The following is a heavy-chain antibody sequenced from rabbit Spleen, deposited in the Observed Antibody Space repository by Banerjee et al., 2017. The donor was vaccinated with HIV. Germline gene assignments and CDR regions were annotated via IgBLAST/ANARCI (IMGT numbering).Heavy chain of an antibody. CDR2: IDPVFGIT. CDR1: GFDVSNYG. CDR3: VRDLGYDDDSEKGYFNL. V-gene: IGHV1S47*01. D-gene: IGHD2-1*01. J-gene: IGHJ4*01. Sequence: QEQLVESGGGLVQPGGSLKLSCKASGFDVSNYGMSWVRQAPGKGLEWIGYIDPVFGITYYANWVNGRFSISRENAQNTVFLQMTSLTAADTATYFCVRDLGYDDDSEKGYFNLWGQGTLVTVS.